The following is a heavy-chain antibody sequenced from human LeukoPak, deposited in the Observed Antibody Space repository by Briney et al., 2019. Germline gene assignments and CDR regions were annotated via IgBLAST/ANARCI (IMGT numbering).Heavy chain of an antibody. D-gene: IGHD4-17*01. Sequence: SETLSLTCAVYGGSFSGYYWSWIRQPPGKGLEWIGEINHSGSTNYNPSLKSRVTISVDTSKNQFSPKLSSVTAADTAVYYCASTRYLYGKIDHWGQGTLVTVSS. CDR3: ASTRYLYGKIDH. V-gene: IGHV4-34*01. CDR2: INHSGST. CDR1: GGSFSGYY. J-gene: IGHJ4*02.